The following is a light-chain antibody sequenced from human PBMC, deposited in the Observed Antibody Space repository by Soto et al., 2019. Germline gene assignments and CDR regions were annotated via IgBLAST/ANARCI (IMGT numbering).Light chain of an antibody. Sequence: QSVLTQPPSVSGAPGQRVTISCTGSSSNIGAGYDVHWYQQLPGTAPKLLIYGNSNRPSGVPDRFSGSKSGTSAPLAITGLQAEDEADYYCQSYDSSLSVLFGTRTKVTVL. CDR3: QSYDSSLSVL. V-gene: IGLV1-40*01. CDR2: GNS. J-gene: IGLJ1*01. CDR1: SSNIGAGYD.